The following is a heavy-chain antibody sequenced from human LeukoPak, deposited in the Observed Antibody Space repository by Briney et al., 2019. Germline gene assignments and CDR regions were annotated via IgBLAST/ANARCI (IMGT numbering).Heavy chain of an antibody. CDR1: GFTFSSYW. Sequence: GGSLRLSCAASGFTFSSYWMHWVRQAPGKGLEWVSGISPSGDILYYADSVKGLLTTSRDNSKNTLYLQMNSLIDDDTAVYYWAGGPTGYHNTGGQGTLVTVSS. CDR2: ISPSGDIL. CDR3: AGGPTGYHNT. J-gene: IGHJ4*02. D-gene: IGHD5-12*01. V-gene: IGHV3-74*01.